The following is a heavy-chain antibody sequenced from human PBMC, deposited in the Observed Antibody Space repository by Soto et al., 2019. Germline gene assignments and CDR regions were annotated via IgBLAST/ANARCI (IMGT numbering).Heavy chain of an antibody. V-gene: IGHV1-2*04. Sequence: ASGKVSFKASPYTITGYDIHWVRQAPGQGRAWMGWSNPNRGGTNYAQKFQGWVTMTRDSSISTAYMELSRLRSDDTAVYYCAIGHCSGTSCREEDDAFDMWGQGTRVTVSS. J-gene: IGHJ3*02. CDR3: AIGHCSGTSCREEDDAFDM. CDR2: SNPNRGGT. D-gene: IGHD2-2*03. CDR1: PYTITGYD.